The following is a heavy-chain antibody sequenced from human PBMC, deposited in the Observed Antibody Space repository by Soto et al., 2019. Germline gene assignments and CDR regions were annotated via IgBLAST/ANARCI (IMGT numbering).Heavy chain of an antibody. Sequence: QVQLQESGPGLVKPSQTLSLTCTVSGGSISSGDYYWSWIRQPPGKGLEWIGYIYYSESTYYNPSLKSRVTILVDTSKNQISLRLSPATAADTAVYYCARMRFVVIGAFNAFDIWGQGTMVTVSS. J-gene: IGHJ3*02. CDR1: GGSISSGDYY. CDR2: IYYSEST. CDR3: ARMRFVVIGAFNAFDI. D-gene: IGHD3-22*01. V-gene: IGHV4-30-4*01.